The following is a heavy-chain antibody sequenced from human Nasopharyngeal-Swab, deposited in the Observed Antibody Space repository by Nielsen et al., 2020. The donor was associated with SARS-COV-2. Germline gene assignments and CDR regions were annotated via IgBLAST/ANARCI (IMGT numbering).Heavy chain of an antibody. D-gene: IGHD1-14*01. CDR3: ARETKWYLDQ. Sequence: GGSLRLSCAASGFTFSSHAMHWVRQAPGKGLEWAALISYDGSNKYCADSVKGRFTISRDNSKNTLYLQLNSLRTEDTAVYYCARETKWYLDQWGQGTLVTVSS. J-gene: IGHJ4*02. CDR2: ISYDGSNK. V-gene: IGHV3-30*04. CDR1: GFTFSSHA.